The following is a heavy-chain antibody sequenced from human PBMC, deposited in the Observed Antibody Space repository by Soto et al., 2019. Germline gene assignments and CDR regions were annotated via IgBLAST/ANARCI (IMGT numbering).Heavy chain of an antibody. Sequence: PSETLSLTCAVYGGSFSGHYWSWIRQPPGKGLEWIGEINHSGSTNYNPSLKSRVTISVDTSKNQFSLKLSSVTAADTAVYYCARGVLYYDSSGYHDYWGQGTLVTVSS. J-gene: IGHJ4*02. CDR3: ARGVLYYDSSGYHDY. D-gene: IGHD3-22*01. CDR2: INHSGST. CDR1: GGSFSGHY. V-gene: IGHV4-34*01.